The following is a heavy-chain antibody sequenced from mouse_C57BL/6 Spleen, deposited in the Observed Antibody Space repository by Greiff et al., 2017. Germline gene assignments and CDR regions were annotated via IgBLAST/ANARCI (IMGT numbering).Heavy chain of an antibody. CDR3: TRSAFITTVAPLAY. V-gene: IGHV1-15*01. CDR2: IDPETGGT. D-gene: IGHD1-1*01. J-gene: IGHJ3*01. CDR1: GYTFTDYE. Sequence: VQLQQSGAELVRPGASVTLSCKASGYTFTDYEMHWVKQTPVHGLEWIGAIDPETGGTAYNQKFKGKAILTADKSSSTAYMELRSLTSEDSAVYYCTRSAFITTVAPLAYWGQGTLGTVSA.